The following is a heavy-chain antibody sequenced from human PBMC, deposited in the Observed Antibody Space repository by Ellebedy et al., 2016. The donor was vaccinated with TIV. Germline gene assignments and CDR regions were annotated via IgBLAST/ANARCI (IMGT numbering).Heavy chain of an antibody. V-gene: IGHV4-59*01. D-gene: IGHD6-19*01. J-gene: IGHJ5*02. CDR1: GGSISSYY. CDR3: ARTYSSGWYDWFDP. CDR2: IYYSGST. Sequence: GSLRLSXTVSGGSISSYYWSWIRQPPGKGLEWIGYIYYSGSTNYNPSLKSRVTISVDTSKNQFSLKLSSVTAADTAVYYCARTYSSGWYDWFDPWGQGTLVTVSS.